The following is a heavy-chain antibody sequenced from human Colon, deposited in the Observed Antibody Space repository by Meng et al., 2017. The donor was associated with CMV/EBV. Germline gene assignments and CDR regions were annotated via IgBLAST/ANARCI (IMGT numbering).Heavy chain of an antibody. CDR2: IYDTGRT. Sequence: GGSLRLSCVASGFSVSRNYISWVRQAPGKGLEWVSGIYDTGRTYYTDSLKGRFTVSRDESKNTVFLQMNNLRTEDTAVYYCARNRLECGGDCYFADSWGQGTLVTVSS. J-gene: IGHJ5*02. D-gene: IGHD2-21*02. V-gene: IGHV3-66*01. CDR3: ARNRLECGGDCYFADS. CDR1: GFSVSRNY.